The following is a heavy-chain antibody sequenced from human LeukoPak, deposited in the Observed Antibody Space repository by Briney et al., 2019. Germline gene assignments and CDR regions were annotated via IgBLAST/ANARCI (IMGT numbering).Heavy chain of an antibody. CDR1: GGTFSSYA. Sequence: GASVKVSCKASGGTFSSYAISWVRQAPGQGLEWMGRIIPILGIANYAQKFQGRVTITADKSTSTAYMELSSLRSEDTAVYYCARGLGGSGSYFLTFDYWGQGTLVTVSS. J-gene: IGHJ4*02. V-gene: IGHV1-69*04. D-gene: IGHD1-26*01. CDR3: ARGLGGSGSYFLTFDY. CDR2: IIPILGIA.